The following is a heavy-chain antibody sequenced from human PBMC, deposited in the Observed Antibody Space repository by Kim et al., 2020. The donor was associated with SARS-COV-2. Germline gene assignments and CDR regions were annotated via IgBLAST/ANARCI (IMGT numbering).Heavy chain of an antibody. Sequence: SETLSLTCAVYGGSFSGYYWSWIRQPPGKGLEWIGEINHSGSTNYNPSLKSRVTISVDTSKNQFSLKLSSVTAADTAVYYCAREPDYGDPPGARWGQGTLVTVSS. D-gene: IGHD4-17*01. CDR2: INHSGST. CDR3: AREPDYGDPPGAR. J-gene: IGHJ4*02. V-gene: IGHV4-34*01. CDR1: GGSFSGYY.